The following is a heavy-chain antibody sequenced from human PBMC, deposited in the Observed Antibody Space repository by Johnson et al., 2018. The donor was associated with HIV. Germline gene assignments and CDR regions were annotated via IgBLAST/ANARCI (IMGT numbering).Heavy chain of an antibody. CDR1: GFTVSGNY. Sequence: VHLVESGGGVVQPGRSLRLSCAASGFTVSGNYMSWVRQAPVKGLEWVSVMYSGGSTYYADSVKGRFTISRDNSKNTLYLQMNSLRAEDTAVYYCARGGAFDIWGQGTMVTVSS. D-gene: IGHD3-10*01. V-gene: IGHV3-66*01. CDR3: ARGGAFDI. J-gene: IGHJ3*02. CDR2: MYSGGST.